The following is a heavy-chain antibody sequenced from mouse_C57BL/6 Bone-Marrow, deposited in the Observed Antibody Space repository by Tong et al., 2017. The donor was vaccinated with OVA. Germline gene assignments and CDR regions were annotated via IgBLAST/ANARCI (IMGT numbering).Heavy chain of an antibody. Sequence: VQLKESGPGLVAPSQSLSITCTVSGFSLTSYGVHWVRQPPGKGLEWLGVIWAGGSTNYNSALMSRLSISKDNSKSQVFVKMNSLQTDETAMYYCARGYYYGSLRFAYWGQGTLVTVSA. CDR3: ARGYYYGSLRFAY. CDR2: IWAGGST. CDR1: GFSLTSYG. D-gene: IGHD1-1*01. J-gene: IGHJ3*01. V-gene: IGHV2-9*02.